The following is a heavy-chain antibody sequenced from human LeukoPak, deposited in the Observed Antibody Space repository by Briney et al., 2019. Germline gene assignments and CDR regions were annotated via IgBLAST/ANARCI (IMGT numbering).Heavy chain of an antibody. V-gene: IGHV4-59*08. CDR1: GGPISGDH. J-gene: IGHJ3*02. Sequence: KPSETLSLTCTVSGGPISGDHWNWIPQPPGKGLEWIGNIYYSGNTNYNPSLKSRVTISVDTSKNQFSLKLSSVTAADTAVYYCARRNDFDIWGQGTMVTVSS. CDR3: ARRNDFDI. CDR2: IYYSGNT.